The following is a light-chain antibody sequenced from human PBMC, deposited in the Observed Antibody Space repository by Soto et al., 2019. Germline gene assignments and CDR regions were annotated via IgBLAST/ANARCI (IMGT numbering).Light chain of an antibody. CDR2: LGF. J-gene: IGKJ2*01. V-gene: IGKV2-28*01. Sequence: EIVMTQSPPSLTVTPGEPASISCSSSQRLPHSNGNIFLDWYLQKPGQSPQLLIYLGFNRASGVPDRVSGSAAGTDFTLKISRVEAEDAGVYYCMQALQTPYTFGQGTKVDIK. CDR1: QRLPHSNGNIF. CDR3: MQALQTPYT.